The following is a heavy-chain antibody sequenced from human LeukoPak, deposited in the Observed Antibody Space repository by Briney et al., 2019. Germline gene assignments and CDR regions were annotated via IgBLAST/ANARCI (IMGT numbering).Heavy chain of an antibody. D-gene: IGHD6-13*01. J-gene: IGHJ5*02. CDR2: IIPIFGTA. CDR3: ARHRGAAAGGTNWFDP. CDR1: GGTFSSYA. V-gene: IGHV1-69*13. Sequence: SVKVSCKASGGTFSSYAISWVRQAPGQGLEWMGGIIPIFGTANYAQKFQGRVTITADESTSTAYMELSSLRSEDTAVYYCARHRGAAAGGTNWFDPWGQGTLVTVSS.